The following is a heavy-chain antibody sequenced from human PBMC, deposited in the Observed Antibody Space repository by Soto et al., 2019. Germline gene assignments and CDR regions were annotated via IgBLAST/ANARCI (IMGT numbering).Heavy chain of an antibody. Sequence: PSETLSLTCTFSGCSISSGDYYWSWIRQPPGKGLEWIGYIYYSGSTYYNPSLKSRVTISVDTSKNQFSLKLSSVTAADTAVYYCARTGDYNYYFDYWGQGPLVTVSS. D-gene: IGHD4-17*01. J-gene: IGHJ4*02. CDR2: IYYSGST. CDR3: ARTGDYNYYFDY. V-gene: IGHV4-30-4*01. CDR1: GCSISSGDYY.